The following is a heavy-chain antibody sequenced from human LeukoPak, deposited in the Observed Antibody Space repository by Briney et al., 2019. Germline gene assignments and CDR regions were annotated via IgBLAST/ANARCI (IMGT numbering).Heavy chain of an antibody. J-gene: IGHJ4*02. Sequence: GGSLRLSCATSGFTFKSYAMSWVRQAPGKGLEWVSAISGSGGSTYYADSVKGRFTISRDNSKNALYLQMNSLRAEDTAVYYCAKDGSIVGANYFDYWGQGTLVTVSS. CDR2: ISGSGGST. CDR3: AKDGSIVGANYFDY. V-gene: IGHV3-23*01. D-gene: IGHD1-26*01. CDR1: GFTFKSYA.